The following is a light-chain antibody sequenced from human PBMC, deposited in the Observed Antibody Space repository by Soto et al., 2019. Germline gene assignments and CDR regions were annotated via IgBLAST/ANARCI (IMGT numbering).Light chain of an antibody. CDR1: QSVSDY. CDR2: DAS. Sequence: EIVLTQSPATLSLSPGERATLSCRASQSVSDYLAWYQQKPGQAPRLLIYDASNRATGIPARFSGSGFGTDSTLTISSLEPEDFAVYYCEQRSIWPLYTFGQGTKVDIK. CDR3: EQRSIWPLYT. V-gene: IGKV3-11*01. J-gene: IGKJ2*01.